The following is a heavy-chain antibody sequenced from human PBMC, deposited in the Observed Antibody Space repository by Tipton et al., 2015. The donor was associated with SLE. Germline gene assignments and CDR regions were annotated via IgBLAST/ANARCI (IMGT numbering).Heavy chain of an antibody. Sequence: QVQLVQSGSELKKPGASVTVSCKASGYTFTTIAMNWVRQAPGQGPEWMGWINTNTGNPTYAQGFTGRFVFSLDTSVSTAYLHITSLKAEDTAVYYCATASLTSGHGPFYWCQGTLVTVSS. D-gene: IGHD3-3*02. CDR2: INTNTGNP. CDR1: GYTFTTIA. V-gene: IGHV7-4-1*02. J-gene: IGHJ4*02. CDR3: ATASLTSGHGPFY.